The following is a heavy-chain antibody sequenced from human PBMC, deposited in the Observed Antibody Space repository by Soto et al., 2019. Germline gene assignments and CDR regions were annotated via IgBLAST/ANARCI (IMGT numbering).Heavy chain of an antibody. J-gene: IGHJ3*02. CDR2: INAGNGNT. CDR1: GYTFTSYA. V-gene: IGHV1-3*01. CDR3: ARVSQWDSAFDI. D-gene: IGHD1-26*01. Sequence: QVQLVQSGAEVKKPGASVKVSCKASGYTFTSYAMHWLRQAPGQRLEWMGWINAGNGNTKYSQKFQGRVTITRDTSASTAYMELSSLRSEDTAVYYCARVSQWDSAFDIWGQGTMVTVSS.